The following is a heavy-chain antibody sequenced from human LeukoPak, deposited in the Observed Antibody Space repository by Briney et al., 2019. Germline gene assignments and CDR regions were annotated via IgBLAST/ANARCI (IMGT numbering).Heavy chain of an antibody. CDR2: INHSGST. J-gene: IGHJ3*02. CDR1: GGSFSGYY. V-gene: IGHV4-34*01. Sequence: PSETLSLTCAVYGGSFSGYYWSWTRQPPGKGLEWIGEINHSGSTNYNPSLKSRVTISVDTSKNQFSLKLSSVTAADTAVYYCARGLMGADAFDIWGQGTMVTVSS. CDR3: ARGLMGADAFDI. D-gene: IGHD4/OR15-4a*01.